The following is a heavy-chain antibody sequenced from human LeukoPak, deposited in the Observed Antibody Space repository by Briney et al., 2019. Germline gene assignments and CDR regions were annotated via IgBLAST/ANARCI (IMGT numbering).Heavy chain of an antibody. CDR2: IIPIFGTA. D-gene: IGHD3-22*01. Sequence: SVKVSCKASRGTFSSYAISWVRQAPRQRLEWRGRIIPIFGTANYAQKFQGRVTITADKSTSTAYMELSSLGSEDTAVYYCARAWVGDTAMAKGNYYDSSGYYWAFDYWGQGTLVTVSS. CDR1: RGTFSSYA. V-gene: IGHV1-69*06. J-gene: IGHJ4*02. CDR3: ARAWVGDTAMAKGNYYDSSGYYWAFDY.